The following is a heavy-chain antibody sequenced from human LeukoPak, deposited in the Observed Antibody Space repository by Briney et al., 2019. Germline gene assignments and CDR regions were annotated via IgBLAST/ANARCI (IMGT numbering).Heavy chain of an antibody. CDR2: IKEDGSDK. V-gene: IGHV3-7*04. J-gene: IGHJ4*02. Sequence: PGRSLSLSCATSRSTHRNYRLPSVRPSPGKRLECVATIKEDGSDKYYVDSVKGRFTISRDSAKNSLFLQMHRLRADDTAVYYCARDQWRLFDYWGQGTLVTVSS. CDR3: ARDQWRLFDY. D-gene: IGHD2-21*02. CDR1: RSTHRNYR.